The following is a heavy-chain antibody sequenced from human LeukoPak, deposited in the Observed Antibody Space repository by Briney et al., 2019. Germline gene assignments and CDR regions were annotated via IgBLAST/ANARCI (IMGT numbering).Heavy chain of an antibody. V-gene: IGHV5-51*01. D-gene: IGHD5-18*01. CDR2: IYPGDSNT. Sequence: GESLKISCKGFGYSFTRNWIGWVRQMPGKGLEWMGIIYPGDSNTRYSPSFQGQVTISADKSITTAYLQWSSLKASDTAIYYCARLMETTMVTEFDYWGQGTLVTVSS. J-gene: IGHJ4*02. CDR1: GYSFTRNW. CDR3: ARLMETTMVTEFDY.